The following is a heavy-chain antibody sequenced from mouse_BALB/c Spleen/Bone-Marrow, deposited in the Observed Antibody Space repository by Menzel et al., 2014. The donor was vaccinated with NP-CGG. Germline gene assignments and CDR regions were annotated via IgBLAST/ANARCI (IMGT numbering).Heavy chain of an antibody. CDR3: ARCCYRYYFDY. CDR1: GFNIKDTY. D-gene: IGHD1-1*01. CDR2: IDPANGNS. V-gene: IGHV14-3*02. Sequence: EVQLQQPGAELVKPGASVKLSCTAFGFNIKDTYMHWVKQRPEQGMEWIGRIDPANGNSKYDPKFQGKATITADTSSNTAYLHLSSLASEDTAVYCSARCCYRYYFDYWVQGTTLTVSS. J-gene: IGHJ2*01.